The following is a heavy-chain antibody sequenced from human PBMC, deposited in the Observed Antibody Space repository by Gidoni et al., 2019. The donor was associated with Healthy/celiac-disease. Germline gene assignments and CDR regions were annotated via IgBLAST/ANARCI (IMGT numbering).Heavy chain of an antibody. CDR3: ARDNDFWSGYYYYYYGMDV. J-gene: IGHJ6*02. CDR1: GFTFSSYG. V-gene: IGHV3-33*01. CDR2: IWYDGSNK. Sequence: QVQLVESGGGVVQPGRSLGLSCAASGFTFSSYGMHCGRQAPGKGLEWVAVIWYDGSNKYYADSVKGRFTISRDNSKNTLYLQMNSLRAEDTAVYYCARDNDFWSGYYYYYYGMDVWGQGTTVTVSS. D-gene: IGHD3-3*01.